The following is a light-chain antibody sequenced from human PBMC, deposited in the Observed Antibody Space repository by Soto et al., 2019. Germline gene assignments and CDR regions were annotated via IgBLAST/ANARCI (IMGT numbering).Light chain of an antibody. V-gene: IGLV2-14*01. Sequence: QSVLTQPASVSGSPGQSITISCTGTSSDVGGYNYVSWYQQHPGKAPKLMISEVSNRPSGVSNRFSGSKSGNTASLTISGLQAEDEAVYYCSSYTSSSTSYVFGTGTKLTVL. J-gene: IGLJ1*01. CDR3: SSYTSSSTSYV. CDR1: SSDVGGYNY. CDR2: EVS.